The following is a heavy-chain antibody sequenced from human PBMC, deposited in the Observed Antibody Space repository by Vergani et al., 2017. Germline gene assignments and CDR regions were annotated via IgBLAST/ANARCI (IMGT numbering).Heavy chain of an antibody. CDR1: GFTFNHYA. Sequence: EVQLLESGGDLVQPGGSLRLSCAASGFTFNHYAMNWVRQAPGQGLEWVSGISGSGGSTYYAVSVKGLFTISSDTSENTLYLQMNSLSAVDTAVYYCAKAEPGNSXDEYLYDYDDIDVWCQGATVTVSS. J-gene: IGHJ6*02. CDR2: ISGSGGST. CDR3: AKAEPGNSXDEYLYDYDDIDV. D-gene: IGHD5-12*01. V-gene: IGHV3-23*01.